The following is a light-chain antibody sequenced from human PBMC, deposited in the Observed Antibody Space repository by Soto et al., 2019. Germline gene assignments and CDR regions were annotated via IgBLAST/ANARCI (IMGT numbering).Light chain of an antibody. V-gene: IGKV3-11*01. CDR2: DAS. CDR1: QSVTTS. CDR3: QQYNHWPRMLS. Sequence: EIVLTQSPATLSLSPGDRATLSCRASQSVTTSLAWYQHQPGQAPRLLIYDASKRAAGVPARFSGSGSGTHFTLTISSLEPGDFAVYYCQQYNHWPRMLSFGGGTRV. J-gene: IGKJ4*01.